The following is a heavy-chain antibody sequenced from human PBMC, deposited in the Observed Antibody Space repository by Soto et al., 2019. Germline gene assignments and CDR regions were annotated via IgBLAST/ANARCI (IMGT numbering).Heavy chain of an antibody. V-gene: IGHV3-23*01. CDR3: TKNYYFDS. CDR2: INIVGGAT. CDR1: GFTFNNYA. Sequence: EVQLLESGGGLVQPGGSLRLSCVASGFTFNNYAMSWVRQAPAKAPEWVSSINIVGGATNYADSVRGRFAMSRDESTNTVFLQMNSLRADDTAVYYCTKNYYFDSWGQGTLVTVSS. J-gene: IGHJ4*02.